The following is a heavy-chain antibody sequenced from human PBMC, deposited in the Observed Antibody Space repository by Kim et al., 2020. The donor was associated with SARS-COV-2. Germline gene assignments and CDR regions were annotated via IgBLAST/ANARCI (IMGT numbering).Heavy chain of an antibody. D-gene: IGHD6-13*01. V-gene: IGHV4-34*01. J-gene: IGHJ4*02. Sequence: TNYTPALISRVTISVDTSKNQFSLKLSSVAAADTAVYYCARGRDSSWLDYWGQGTLVTVSS. CDR2: T. CDR3: ARGRDSSWLDY.